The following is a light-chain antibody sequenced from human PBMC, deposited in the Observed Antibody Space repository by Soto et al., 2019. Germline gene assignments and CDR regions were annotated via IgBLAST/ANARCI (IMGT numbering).Light chain of an antibody. CDR3: MQARQTPPWT. CDR2: FVS. CDR1: QSLLQSNGYTY. J-gene: IGKJ1*01. Sequence: IVMTQSPLSLSVIPGEPASISCRSSQSLLQSNGYTYLDWYVQKPGQSPKLLIYFVSTRASGGHDRFSGSGSGTDFTLKISRVEAEDVGVYYCMQARQTPPWTFGQGTKVEI. V-gene: IGKV2-28*01.